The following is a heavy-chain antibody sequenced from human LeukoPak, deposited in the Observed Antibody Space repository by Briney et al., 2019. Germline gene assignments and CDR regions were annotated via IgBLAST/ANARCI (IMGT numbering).Heavy chain of an antibody. D-gene: IGHD1-1*01. CDR2: VWYDGNNK. Sequence: PGGSLRLSCAASGFTFSSYGMHWVRQAPGKGLEWVAVVWYDGNNKYYADSVKGRFTISRDNSKNTLYLQMNSLRAEDTAVYYCARDSPPTGYTLDYWGQGTLVTVSS. CDR1: GFTFSSYG. J-gene: IGHJ4*02. V-gene: IGHV3-33*08. CDR3: ARDSPPTGYTLDY.